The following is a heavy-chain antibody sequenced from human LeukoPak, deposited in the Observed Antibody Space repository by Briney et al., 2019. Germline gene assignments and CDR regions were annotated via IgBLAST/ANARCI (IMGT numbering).Heavy chain of an antibody. V-gene: IGHV4-34*01. Sequence: SETLSLTCAVYGGSFSVYYWSWIRQPPGKGLEWIGGINHSGSTNYNPSLKSRVTISVDTSKNQFSLKLSSVTAADTAVYYCARGRGDSSGYYYVGYWGQGTLVTVSS. J-gene: IGHJ4*02. CDR1: GGSFSVYY. CDR2: INHSGST. D-gene: IGHD3-22*01. CDR3: ARGRGDSSGYYYVGY.